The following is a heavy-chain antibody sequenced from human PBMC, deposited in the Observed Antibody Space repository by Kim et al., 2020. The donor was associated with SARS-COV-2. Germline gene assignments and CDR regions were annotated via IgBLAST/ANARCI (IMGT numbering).Heavy chain of an antibody. D-gene: IGHD2-2*02. CDR3: VRGYCGTATCYTGGTYFDY. CDR2: LWYDGSNT. Sequence: GGSLRLSCAASGFTFSTYGMHWVRQAPGKGLEWVATLWYDGSNTYYPDSVKGRFTVSRDNSKNTLYLQVNSLRAEDTAVYYCVRGYCGTATCYTGGTYFDYWGRGTLVTVSS. V-gene: IGHV3-33*01. J-gene: IGHJ4*02. CDR1: GFTFSTYG.